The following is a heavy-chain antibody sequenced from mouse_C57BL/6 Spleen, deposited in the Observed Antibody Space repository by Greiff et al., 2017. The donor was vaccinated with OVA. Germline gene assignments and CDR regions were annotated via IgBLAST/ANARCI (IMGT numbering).Heavy chain of an antibody. V-gene: IGHV10-1*01. Sequence: EVQVVESGGGLVQPKGSLKLSCAASGFSFNTYAMNWVRQAPGTGLEWVARIRSKSNNYATYYADSVKDRFTISRDDSESMLYLQMNNLKTEDTAMYYCVRQGDYYGSSYDYWGQGTTLTVSS. CDR1: GFSFNTYA. D-gene: IGHD1-1*01. CDR3: VRQGDYYGSSYDY. CDR2: IRSKSNNYAT. J-gene: IGHJ2*01.